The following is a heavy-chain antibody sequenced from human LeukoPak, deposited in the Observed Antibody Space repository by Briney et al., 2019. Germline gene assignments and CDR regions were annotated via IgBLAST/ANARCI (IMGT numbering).Heavy chain of an antibody. V-gene: IGHV4-4*07. CDR2: IDTSGNT. D-gene: IGHD6-13*01. CDR1: GGSISSYY. Sequence: PSETLSLTCTVSGGSISSYYWSWIRQPAGKGLEWIGRIDTSGNTNYKPSLKSRVTMSVDTSKNQFSLKLNTVTAADTAVYYCARVSSSWYQDWYFDLWGRGTLVTVSS. CDR3: ARVSSSWYQDWYFDL. J-gene: IGHJ2*01.